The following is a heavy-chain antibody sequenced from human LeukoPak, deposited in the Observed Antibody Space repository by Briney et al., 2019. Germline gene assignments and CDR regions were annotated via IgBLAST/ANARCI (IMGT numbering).Heavy chain of an antibody. CDR1: GYTFTDYY. V-gene: IGHV1-69-2*01. Sequence: VKISCKVSGYTFTDYYMYWVQQAPGKGLEWMGLVDPEDGETKYAEKFQGRVTIIADTSTDTAYMELSSLRSEGTAVYYCATTKGTIPYFDHWGQGTLVTVSS. J-gene: IGHJ4*02. CDR2: VDPEDGET. CDR3: ATTKGTIPYFDH. D-gene: IGHD3-3*01.